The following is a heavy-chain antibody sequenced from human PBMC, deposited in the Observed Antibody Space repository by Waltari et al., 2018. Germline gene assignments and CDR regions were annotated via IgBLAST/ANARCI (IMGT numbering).Heavy chain of an antibody. D-gene: IGHD2-15*01. CDR2: ISYDGSNK. V-gene: IGHV3-30-3*01. CDR3: ARGPNQPDSGGFDY. CDR1: GLAFRSYA. J-gene: IGHJ4*02. Sequence: QVQLVESGGGVVQPGRSLRLSGAAAGLAFRSYAMHGARQAPGKGLEWVAVISYDGSNKYYADSVKGRFTISRDNSKNTLYLQMNSLRAEDTAVYYCARGPNQPDSGGFDYWGQGTLVTVSS.